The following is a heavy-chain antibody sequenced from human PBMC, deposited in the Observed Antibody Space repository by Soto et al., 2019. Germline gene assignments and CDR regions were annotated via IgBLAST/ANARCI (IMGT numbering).Heavy chain of an antibody. D-gene: IGHD2-2*01. Sequence: SETLSLTCTVSGGSISSNIYHWGWIRQPPGKGLEWIGRIYNSGRTYYNASLKSRVSISIDTSKNQFSLKLTSVTAADTAVYYCARHPVYATGWQIDYWGQGALVPVSS. CDR1: GGSISSNIYH. CDR3: ARHPVYATGWQIDY. CDR2: IYNSGRT. V-gene: IGHV4-39*01. J-gene: IGHJ4*02.